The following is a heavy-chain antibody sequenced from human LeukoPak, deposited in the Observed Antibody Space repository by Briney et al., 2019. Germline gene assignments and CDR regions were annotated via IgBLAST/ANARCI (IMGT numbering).Heavy chain of an antibody. CDR1: GYSISSGYY. CDR3: ARLVGATSPYYFDY. J-gene: IGHJ4*02. D-gene: IGHD1-26*01. CDR2: IYHSGST. Sequence: SETLSLTCTVSGYSISSGYYWGWIRQPPGKGLEWIGSIYHSGSTYYNPSLKSRVTISVDTSKNQFSLKLSSVTAADTAVYYCARLVGATSPYYFDYWGQGTLVTVSS. V-gene: IGHV4-38-2*02.